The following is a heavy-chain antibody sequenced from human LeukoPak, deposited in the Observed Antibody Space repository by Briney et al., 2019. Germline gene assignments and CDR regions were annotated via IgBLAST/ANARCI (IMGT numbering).Heavy chain of an antibody. V-gene: IGHV5-51*01. CDR1: GYSFTSYW. Sequence: GESLKISCKGSGYSFTSYWIGWVRQMPGKGLEWMGIIYPGDSDTRYSPSFQGQVTISADKSISTAYLQWSSLKASDTAMYYCARLSNYYYDSSGYYYWGQGTLVTVSS. CDR3: ARLSNYYYDSSGYYY. D-gene: IGHD3-22*01. J-gene: IGHJ4*02. CDR2: IYPGDSDT.